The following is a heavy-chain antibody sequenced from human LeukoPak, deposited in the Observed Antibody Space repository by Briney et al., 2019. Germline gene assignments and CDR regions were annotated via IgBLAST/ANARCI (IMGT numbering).Heavy chain of an antibody. Sequence: GGSLRLSCAASGFTFSSYVMSWVRQAPGKGLEWVSAISGSGGGTYYADSVKGRFTISRDNSKNTLYLQMNSLRAEDTAVYYCATPKTTVTTYYFDYWGQGTLVTVSS. CDR3: ATPKTTVTTYYFDY. D-gene: IGHD4-17*01. V-gene: IGHV3-23*01. J-gene: IGHJ4*02. CDR1: GFTFSSYV. CDR2: ISGSGGGT.